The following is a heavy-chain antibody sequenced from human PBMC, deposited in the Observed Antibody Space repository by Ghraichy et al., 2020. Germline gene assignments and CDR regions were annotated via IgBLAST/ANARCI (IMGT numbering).Heavy chain of an antibody. J-gene: IGHJ2*01. D-gene: IGHD6-13*01. CDR1: GFSFSDYS. CDR2: ITGSSITI. V-gene: IGHV3-48*01. CDR3: ARLPLPRRAAVGDWYFDL. Sequence: GGSLRLSCEGSGFSFSDYSMIWVRLTPRKALEWVSYITGSSITIFYTDSVKGRFTISRDNAKNSLYLQMNSLRAEDTAVYYCARLPLPRRAAVGDWYFDLGGRGTVVTASS.